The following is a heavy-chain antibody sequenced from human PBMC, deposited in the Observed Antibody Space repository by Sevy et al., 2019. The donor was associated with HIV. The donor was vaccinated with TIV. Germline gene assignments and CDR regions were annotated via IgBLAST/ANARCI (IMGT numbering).Heavy chain of an antibody. D-gene: IGHD2-21*02. CDR2: ISGSGGST. CDR1: GFTFSSYA. Sequence: GGSLRLSCAASGFTFSSYAMSWVRQAPGKGLEWVSAISGSGGSTYYADSVKGRFTISRDNSKNTLYLQMNSLRAEDTAVYCCAKVTWAPWDAFDIWGQGTMVTVSS. J-gene: IGHJ3*02. V-gene: IGHV3-23*01. CDR3: AKVTWAPWDAFDI.